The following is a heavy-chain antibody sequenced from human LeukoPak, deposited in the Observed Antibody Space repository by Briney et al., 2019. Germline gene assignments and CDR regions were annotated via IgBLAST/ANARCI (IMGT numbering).Heavy chain of an antibody. CDR3: ARGRGSGSYTKAYYFDY. J-gene: IGHJ4*02. Sequence: GGSLRLSCAASGFTFSSYDMHWVRQATGKGLEWVSAIGTAGDTYYPGSVKGRFTISRENAKNSLCLQMNSLRAGDTAVYYCARGRGSGSYTKAYYFDYWGQGTLVTVSS. D-gene: IGHD1-26*01. CDR2: IGTAGDT. CDR1: GFTFSSYD. V-gene: IGHV3-13*01.